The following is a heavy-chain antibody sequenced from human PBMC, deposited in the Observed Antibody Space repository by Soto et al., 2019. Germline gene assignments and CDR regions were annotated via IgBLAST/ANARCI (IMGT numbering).Heavy chain of an antibody. CDR2: IWYDGSNK. V-gene: IGHV3-33*01. J-gene: IGHJ5*02. CDR3: ARDRRGSGWYH. D-gene: IGHD6-19*01. Sequence: QVQLVESGGGVVQPGRSLRLSCAASGFTFSSYGMHWVRQAPGTGLEWVAVIWYDGSNKYYADSVKGRFTISRDNSKNTLYLQMNSLRAEATAVYYCARDRRGSGWYHWGQGTLVTVSS. CDR1: GFTFSSYG.